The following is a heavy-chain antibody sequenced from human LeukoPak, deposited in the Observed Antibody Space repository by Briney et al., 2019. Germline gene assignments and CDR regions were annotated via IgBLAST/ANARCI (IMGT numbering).Heavy chain of an antibody. CDR1: GFTFDDYA. CDR2: ISWNSGSI. CDR3: AKGADILTGYSYYFDY. V-gene: IGHV3-9*01. Sequence: GRSLRLSCAASGFTFDDYAMHWVRQAPGKGLEWVSGISWNSGSIGYADSVKGRFTISRDNAKTSMYLQMNSLRAEDTALYYCAKGADILTGYSYYFDYWGQGTLVTVSS. J-gene: IGHJ4*02. D-gene: IGHD3-9*01.